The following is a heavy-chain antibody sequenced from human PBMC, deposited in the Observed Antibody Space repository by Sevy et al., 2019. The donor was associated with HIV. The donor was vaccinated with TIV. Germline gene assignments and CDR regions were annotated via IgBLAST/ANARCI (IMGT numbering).Heavy chain of an antibody. D-gene: IGHD3-3*01. Sequence: GGSLRLSCAASGFTFSSYSMNWVRQAPGKGLEWVSYISSSSSTIYYADSVKGRFTISRDNAKNSRYLQMNSLRDEDTAVYYCARASSPYDFWSGYYYYYYGMDVWGQGTTVTVSS. CDR1: GFTFSSYS. CDR2: ISSSSSTI. V-gene: IGHV3-48*02. J-gene: IGHJ6*02. CDR3: ARASSPYDFWSGYYYYYYGMDV.